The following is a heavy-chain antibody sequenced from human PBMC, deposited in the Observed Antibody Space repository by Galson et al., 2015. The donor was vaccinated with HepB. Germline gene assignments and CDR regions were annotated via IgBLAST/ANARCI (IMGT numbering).Heavy chain of an antibody. D-gene: IGHD3-10*01. CDR2: IYYSGTS. J-gene: IGHJ3*02. Sequence: SETLSLTCTVSGDSISTNRYYWSWVRQPPGKGLEWIGSIYYSGTSYYNASLESRVTISAHTSKKEFSLKLSSVTAADTALYYCARVFPYSSGTYYSIDAFDIWGQGSTVTVSS. V-gene: IGHV4-39*07. CDR3: ARVFPYSSGTYYSIDAFDI. CDR1: GDSISTNRYY.